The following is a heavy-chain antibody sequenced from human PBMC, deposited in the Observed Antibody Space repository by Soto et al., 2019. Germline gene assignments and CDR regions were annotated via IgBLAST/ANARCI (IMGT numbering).Heavy chain of an antibody. CDR3: AKVAILAGDD. D-gene: IGHD6-19*01. CDR1: GFTFSYYW. V-gene: IGHV3-7*01. J-gene: IGHJ4*02. CDR2: IKQDGSVN. Sequence: EVQLVESGGGLVQPGGSLRLSCAASGFTFSYYWMSWVRQAPGKGLEWVANIKQDGSVNFYVDSVKGRFTISRDNAKNSLYLQMNSLRAEDTAVYYCAKVAILAGDDWGQGTVVTVSS.